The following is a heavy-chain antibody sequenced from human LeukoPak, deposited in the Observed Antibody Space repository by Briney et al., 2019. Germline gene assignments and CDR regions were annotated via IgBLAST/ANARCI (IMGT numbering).Heavy chain of an antibody. J-gene: IGHJ6*03. CDR2: ISHSGTT. V-gene: IGHV4-38-2*02. CDR3: AREGAGSYGFRYIDV. D-gene: IGHD5-18*01. Sequence: PSETLSLTCAVSGYSITSGFSWGWIRQPPGKGLEWIGTISHSGTTDYKSTLESRLTISMDTSKNLFSLRLTSVTAADTAVYYCAREGAGSYGFRYIDVWGKGTTVTVS. CDR1: GYSITSGFS.